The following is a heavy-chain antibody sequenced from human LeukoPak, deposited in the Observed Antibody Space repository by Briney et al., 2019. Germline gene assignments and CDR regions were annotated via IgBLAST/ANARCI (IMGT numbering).Heavy chain of an antibody. D-gene: IGHD3-3*01. V-gene: IGHV4-34*01. CDR1: GGSFSAYH. Sequence: SETLSLTCAVYGGSFSAYHWGWIRQSPGKGLEWIGEIKYDGSTNYNPSLNSRVIISVDTSKNQFSLKLTSVTAADTAMYYCARVGDFWSGMGWFGPWGQGSLVTVSS. J-gene: IGHJ5*02. CDR3: ARVGDFWSGMGWFGP. CDR2: IKYDGST.